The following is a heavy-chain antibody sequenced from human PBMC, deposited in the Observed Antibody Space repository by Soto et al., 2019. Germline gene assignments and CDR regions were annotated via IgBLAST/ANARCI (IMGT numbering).Heavy chain of an antibody. Sequence: ASVKVSCKASGYTFTGYFIHWLRHAPGQGLEWMGIINPSGGSTSYAQKFQGRVTMTRDTSTSTVYMELSSLRSEDTAVYYCARGAGYCSGGSCHDYWGQGTLVTVSS. V-gene: IGHV1-46*01. J-gene: IGHJ4*02. CDR2: INPSGGST. CDR3: ARGAGYCSGGSCHDY. D-gene: IGHD2-15*01. CDR1: GYTFTGYF.